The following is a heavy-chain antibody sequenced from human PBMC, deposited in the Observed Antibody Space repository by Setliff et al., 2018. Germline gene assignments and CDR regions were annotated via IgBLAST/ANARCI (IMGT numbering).Heavy chain of an antibody. CDR2: VYYTGTT. Sequence: PSETLSLTCAVYGESFDNHYWTWIRQPPGKGLEWIGSVYYTGTTSYNPSLKSRLTMSLDTSKNQLSLRLTSVTAADTAIYYCASGYNFWSGYFVVAESYQYWGQGTLVTVSS. CDR1: GESFDNHY. CDR3: ASGYNFWSGYFVVAESYQY. D-gene: IGHD3-3*01. J-gene: IGHJ1*01. V-gene: IGHV4-34*01.